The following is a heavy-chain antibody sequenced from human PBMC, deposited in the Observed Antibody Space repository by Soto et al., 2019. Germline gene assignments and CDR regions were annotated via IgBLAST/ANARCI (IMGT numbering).Heavy chain of an antibody. V-gene: IGHV1-18*01. CDR1: GYTFTSYG. J-gene: IGHJ4*02. CDR3: ARDEWELLRRGGVFDY. D-gene: IGHD1-26*01. Sequence: QVQLMQSGAEVKKPGASVKVSCKASGYTFTSYGISWVRQAPGQGLELMGWISAYNGNTNYAQKLQGRVTMTTDTSTSTAYMELRSLRSDDTAVYYCARDEWELLRRGGVFDYWGQGTLVTVSS. CDR2: ISAYNGNT.